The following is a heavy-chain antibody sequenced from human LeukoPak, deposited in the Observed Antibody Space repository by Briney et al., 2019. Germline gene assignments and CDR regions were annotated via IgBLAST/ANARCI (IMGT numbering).Heavy chain of an antibody. D-gene: IGHD4-17*01. CDR3: ARVGTTTVRPFDY. CDR2: INHSGST. V-gene: IGHV4-34*01. CDR1: GGSFSGYY. J-gene: IGHJ4*02. Sequence: SETLSLTCAVYGGSFSGYYWSWIRQPPGKGLEWIGEINHSGSTNYNPSLKSRVTISVDTSKNRFSLKLSSVTAAGTAVYYCARVGTTTVRPFDYWGQGTLVTVSS.